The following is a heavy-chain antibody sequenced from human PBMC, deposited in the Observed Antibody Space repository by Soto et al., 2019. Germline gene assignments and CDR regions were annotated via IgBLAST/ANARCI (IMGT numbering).Heavy chain of an antibody. V-gene: IGHV4-59*01. J-gene: IGHJ4*02. CDR1: GGSISGSY. CDR3: ARSVAVPGAHIDY. Sequence: ETLSLTCSVSGGSISGSYWSWIRQSPGKGLEWLGYVYYTGSTNYSPSLRSRVSISVDTSKNEFSLRLSSVTAADTAVYFCARSVAVPGAHIDYWGQGTQVT. CDR2: VYYTGST. D-gene: IGHD6-19*01.